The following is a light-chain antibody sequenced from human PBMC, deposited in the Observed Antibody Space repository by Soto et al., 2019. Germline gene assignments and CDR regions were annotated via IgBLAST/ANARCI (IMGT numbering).Light chain of an antibody. CDR1: QSVSTF. Sequence: EIVLTQSPATLSLSPGERATLSCRASQSVSTFLAWYQQKPGQVPRLLIYDVSNRAIGIPVRFSGSGSGTDFTLTINSLEPEDFAVYYCQQRSNWPLTFGGGTKVET. V-gene: IGKV3-11*01. CDR2: DVS. CDR3: QQRSNWPLT. J-gene: IGKJ4*01.